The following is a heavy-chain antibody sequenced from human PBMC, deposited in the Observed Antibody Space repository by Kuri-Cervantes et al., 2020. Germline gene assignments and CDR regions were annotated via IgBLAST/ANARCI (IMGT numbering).Heavy chain of an antibody. D-gene: IGHD6-19*01. J-gene: IGHJ4*02. CDR1: GGSINGYY. Sequence: SATLSLTCTASGGSINGYYWSWIRQPAGRALEWIGRIYISGITDYNPSLNSRVTLSVDKSKNQFSLKLSSVTAADTAVYYCASGAVAAKGGGVYFDYWGQGTLVTVSS. CDR3: ASGAVAAKGGGVYFDY. V-gene: IGHV4-4*07. CDR2: IYISGIT.